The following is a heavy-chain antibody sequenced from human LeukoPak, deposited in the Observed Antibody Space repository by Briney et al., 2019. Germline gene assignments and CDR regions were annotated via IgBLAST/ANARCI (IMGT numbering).Heavy chain of an antibody. CDR1: GGSISSSNW. D-gene: IGHD2-2*01. V-gene: IGHV4-4*02. CDR2: IYHSGST. CDR3: ARDPTYCSSTSCYGWGDYYGMDV. Sequence: SETLSLTCAVSGGSISSSNWWSWVRQPPGKGLEWIGEIYHSGSTNYNPSLKSRVTISVDKSKNQFSLKLSSVTAADTAVYYCARDPTYCSSTSCYGWGDYYGMDVWGQGTTVTVSS. J-gene: IGHJ6*02.